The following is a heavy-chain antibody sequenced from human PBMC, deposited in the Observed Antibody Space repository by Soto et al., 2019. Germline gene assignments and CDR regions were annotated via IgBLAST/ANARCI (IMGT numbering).Heavy chain of an antibody. V-gene: IGHV4-59*08. CDR3: ARYGGDHTMDRIYYMDV. Sequence: SETLSLTCTVSGGSISSYYWSWIRQPPGKGLEWIGYIYYSGSTNYNPSLKSRVTISVDTSKNQFSLKLSSVTAADTAVYYCARYGGDHTMDRIYYMDVWGKGTTVTVSS. J-gene: IGHJ6*03. CDR1: GGSISSYY. CDR2: IYYSGST. D-gene: IGHD3-10*01.